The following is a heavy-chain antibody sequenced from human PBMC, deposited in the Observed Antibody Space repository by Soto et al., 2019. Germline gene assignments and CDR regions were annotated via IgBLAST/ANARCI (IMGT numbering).Heavy chain of an antibody. J-gene: IGHJ3*02. CDR3: ARGVGYGDSDAFDI. V-gene: IGHV3-21*01. CDR2: ISSSSSYI. Sequence: GGSLRLSCAASGFTFSSYSMNWVRQAPGKGLEWVSSISSSSSYIYYADSVKGRFTIYRDNAKNSLYLQMNSLRAEDTAVYYCARGVGYGDSDAFDIWGQGTMVTVSS. CDR1: GFTFSSYS. D-gene: IGHD4-17*01.